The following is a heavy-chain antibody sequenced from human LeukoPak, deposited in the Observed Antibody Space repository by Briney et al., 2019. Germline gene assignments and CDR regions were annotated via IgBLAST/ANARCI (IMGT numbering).Heavy chain of an antibody. CDR2: ISGSGGST. CDR3: ARDSSTSSLADP. Sequence: GGSLRLSCAASAFTFRSYAMSWVRQAGGKGLEWVSAISGSGGSTYYADSVKGRFTISRDNSKNTLYLQMSSLRAEDTAVYYCARDSSTSSLADPWGQGTLVTVSS. J-gene: IGHJ5*02. CDR1: AFTFRSYA. D-gene: IGHD2-2*01. V-gene: IGHV3-23*01.